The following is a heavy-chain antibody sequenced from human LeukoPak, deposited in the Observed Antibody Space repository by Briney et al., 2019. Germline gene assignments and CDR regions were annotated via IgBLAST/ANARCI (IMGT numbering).Heavy chain of an antibody. Sequence: SGGSLRLSCAASGFTFSSYAMHWVRQAPGKGLEWVAVMSHDGSSKYYGDSVKGRFTISRDNSKNTLYLQMNSLRAEDTAVYYCAKLDSSGWSRPFDYWGQGTLVTVSS. V-gene: IGHV3-30*18. CDR2: MSHDGSSK. J-gene: IGHJ4*02. CDR1: GFTFSSYA. CDR3: AKLDSSGWSRPFDY. D-gene: IGHD6-19*01.